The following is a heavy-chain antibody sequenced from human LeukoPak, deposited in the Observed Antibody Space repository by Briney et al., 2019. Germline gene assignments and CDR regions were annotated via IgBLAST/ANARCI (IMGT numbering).Heavy chain of an antibody. V-gene: IGHV3-30-3*01. D-gene: IGHD4-4*01. Sequence: GGSLRLSCAASGFTFSSYAMHWVRQAPGKGLEWVAVISYDGSNKYYADSVKGRFTISRDNSKNTLYLQMNSLRAEDTAVYYCARDRTTVSSTYGMVVWGQGTTVTVSS. J-gene: IGHJ6*02. CDR1: GFTFSSYA. CDR2: ISYDGSNK. CDR3: ARDRTTVSSTYGMVV.